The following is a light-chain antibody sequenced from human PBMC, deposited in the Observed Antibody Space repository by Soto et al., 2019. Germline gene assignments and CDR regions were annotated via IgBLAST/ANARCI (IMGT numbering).Light chain of an antibody. V-gene: IGKV3-15*01. Sequence: EIVLTQSPGTLSFSPGERATLSCRSSQSVSSSNLAWYQQKPGQSPRLLIYGASTRATGIPARFSGSGSGTEFTLTISSLQSEDFAVYYCQQYNNWPPITFGQGTRLEIK. J-gene: IGKJ5*01. CDR3: QQYNNWPPIT. CDR2: GAS. CDR1: QSVSSSN.